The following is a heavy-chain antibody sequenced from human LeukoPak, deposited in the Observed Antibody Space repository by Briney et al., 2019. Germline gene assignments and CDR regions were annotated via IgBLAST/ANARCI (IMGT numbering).Heavy chain of an antibody. CDR2: INPDSGDT. CDR1: GYSFTDYY. J-gene: IGHJ2*01. CDR3: ARPKVGSDWYFDL. V-gene: IGHV1-2*02. D-gene: IGHD1-26*01. Sequence: GASVKVSCKAAGYSFTDYYIHLLRQAPGQGLEWVAWINPDSGDTNYAQKFQDRVTMTRDTSINTVYMELSWLRSDDTALYYCARPKVGSDWYFDLWGRGTLVTVSS.